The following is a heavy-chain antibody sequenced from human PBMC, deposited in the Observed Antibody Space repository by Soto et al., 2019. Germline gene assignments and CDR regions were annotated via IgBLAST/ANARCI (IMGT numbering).Heavy chain of an antibody. D-gene: IGHD6-13*01. J-gene: IGHJ3*02. CDR1: GGSISSSSYY. CDR2: IYYSGST. V-gene: IGHV4-39*01. Sequence: QLQLQESGPGLVKPSETLSLTCTVSGGSISSSSYYWGWIRQPPGKGLEWIGSIYYSGSTYYNPSLKSRVTISVDTSKNQFSLKLSSVTAADTAVYYCARLWYSSSWDLTYAFDIWGQGTMVTVSS. CDR3: ARLWYSSSWDLTYAFDI.